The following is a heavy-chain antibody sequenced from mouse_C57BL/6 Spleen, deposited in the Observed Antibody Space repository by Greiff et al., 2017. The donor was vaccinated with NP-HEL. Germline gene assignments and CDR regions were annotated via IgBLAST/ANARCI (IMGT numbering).Heavy chain of an antibody. D-gene: IGHD1-1*01. J-gene: IGHJ2*01. V-gene: IGHV5-9-1*02. CDR1: GFTFSSYA. CDR3: TRAGFNYYGSDY. CDR2: ISSGGDYI. Sequence: EVKLVESGEGLVKPGGSLKLSCAASGFTFSSYAMSWVRQTPEKRLEWVAYISSGGDYIYYADTVKGRFTITRDNARNTLYLQMSSLKSEDTAMYYCTRAGFNYYGSDYWGQGTTLTVSS.